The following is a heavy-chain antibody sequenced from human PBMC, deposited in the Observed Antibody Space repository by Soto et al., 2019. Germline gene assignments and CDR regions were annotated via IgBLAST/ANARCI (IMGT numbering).Heavy chain of an antibody. V-gene: IGHV3-30-3*01. Sequence: GGSLRLSCAASGFTFSSYAMHWVRQAPGKGLEWVAVISYDGSNKYYADSVKGRFTISRDNSKNTLYLQMNSLRAEDTAVYYCARARSGYRGVFDPWGQGTLVTVSS. J-gene: IGHJ5*02. CDR3: ARARSGYRGVFDP. CDR1: GFTFSSYA. CDR2: ISYDGSNK. D-gene: IGHD3-3*01.